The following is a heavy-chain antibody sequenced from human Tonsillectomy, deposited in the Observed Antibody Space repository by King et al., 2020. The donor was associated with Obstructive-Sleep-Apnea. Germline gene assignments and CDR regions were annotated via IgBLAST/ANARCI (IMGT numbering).Heavy chain of an antibody. CDR2: IWYDGSNK. CDR3: AREPDILTGYIREGFDY. CDR1: GFIFSTYG. D-gene: IGHD3-9*01. Sequence: VQLVESGGGVVQPGRSLRLSCAASGFIFSTYGMHWVRQAPGKGLEWVALIWYDGSNKYYADSVKGRFTISRDNSKNTLYLQMNSLRAEDTAVYYCAREPDILTGYIREGFDYCGQRTLVTASA. V-gene: IGHV3-33*01. J-gene: IGHJ4*02.